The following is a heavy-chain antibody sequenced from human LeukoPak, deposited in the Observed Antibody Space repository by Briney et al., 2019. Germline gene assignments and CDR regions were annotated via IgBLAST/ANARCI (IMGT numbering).Heavy chain of an antibody. V-gene: IGHV1-2*02. J-gene: IGHJ4*02. CDR3: ARGQQWLEAFDY. D-gene: IGHD6-19*01. CDR1: GYTFTGYY. CDR2: INPNSGVT. Sequence: ASVKVSFKASGYTFTGYYIHWVRQAPGQGLEWMGWINPNSGVTHYPQKFQGRVTMTRDTSIRTAYMEVSSLRSDDTAVYYCARGQQWLEAFDYWGLGTLVTVSS.